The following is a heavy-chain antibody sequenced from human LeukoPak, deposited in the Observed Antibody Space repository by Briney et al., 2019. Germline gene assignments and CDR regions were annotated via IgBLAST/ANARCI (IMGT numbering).Heavy chain of an antibody. D-gene: IGHD2-21*02. J-gene: IGHJ4*02. Sequence: ASVKVSCKASGYTFTSYGISWVRQAPGQGLEWMGWISAYNGNTNYAQKLQGRVTMTTDTSTSTAYMELRSPRSDDTAVYYCAILAYCGGDCPFDYWGQGTLVTVSS. CDR3: AILAYCGGDCPFDY. CDR2: ISAYNGNT. CDR1: GYTFTSYG. V-gene: IGHV1-18*01.